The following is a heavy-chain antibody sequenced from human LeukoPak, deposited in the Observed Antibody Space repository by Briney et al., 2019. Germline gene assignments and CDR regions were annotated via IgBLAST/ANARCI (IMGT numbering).Heavy chain of an antibody. V-gene: IGHV4-39*07. CDR3: ARDNDSRDPPHFDY. CDR1: GDSISTSKSY. CDR2: IYYSGST. J-gene: IGHJ4*02. D-gene: IGHD3-16*01. Sequence: SETLSLTCTVSGDSISTSKSYWGWIRQPPLKGLEWIGSIYYSGSTNYNPSLKSRVTISVDTSKNQFSLKLSSVTAADTAVYYCARDNDSRDPPHFDYWGQGTLVTVSS.